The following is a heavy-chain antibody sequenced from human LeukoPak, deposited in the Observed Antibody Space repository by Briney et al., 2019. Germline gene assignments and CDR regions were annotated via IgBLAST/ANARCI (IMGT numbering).Heavy chain of an antibody. V-gene: IGHV3-23*01. CDR3: ASGEGHYYDSSGYYKFDY. CDR1: GFTFSSYA. CDR2: ISGSGGST. Sequence: GGSLRLSCAASGFTFSSYAMSWVRQAPGKGLEWVSAISGSGGSTYYADSVKGRFTIPRDNSKNTLYLQMNSLRAEDTAVYYCASGEGHYYDSSGYYKFDYWGQGTLVTVSS. D-gene: IGHD3-22*01. J-gene: IGHJ4*02.